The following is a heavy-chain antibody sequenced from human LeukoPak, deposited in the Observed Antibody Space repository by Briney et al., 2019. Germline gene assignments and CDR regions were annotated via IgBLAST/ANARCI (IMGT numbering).Heavy chain of an antibody. CDR3: ARELAYCGSDCYSNY. J-gene: IGHJ4*02. D-gene: IGHD2-21*02. CDR2: INHSGST. V-gene: IGHV4-34*01. Sequence: SETLSLTCAVYGGSFSGYYWSWIRQPPGKGLEWIGEINHSGSTNYNPSLKSRVTISVDTSKNQFSLKLSSVTAADTAVYYCARELAYCGSDCYSNYWGQGTLVTVSS. CDR1: GGSFSGYY.